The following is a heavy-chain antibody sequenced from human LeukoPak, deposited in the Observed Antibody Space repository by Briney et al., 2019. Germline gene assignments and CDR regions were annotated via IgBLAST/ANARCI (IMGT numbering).Heavy chain of an antibody. D-gene: IGHD3-3*01. J-gene: IGHJ4*02. Sequence: PSETLSLTCAVYGGSFSGYYWSWIRQPPGKGLEWIGEINHSGSTNYNPSLKSRVTISVDTSKNQFSLKLSSVTAADTAVYYCARRGDVLRFLEWGYFDYWGRGTLVTVSS. CDR1: GGSFSGYY. CDR3: ARRGDVLRFLEWGYFDY. V-gene: IGHV4-34*01. CDR2: INHSGST.